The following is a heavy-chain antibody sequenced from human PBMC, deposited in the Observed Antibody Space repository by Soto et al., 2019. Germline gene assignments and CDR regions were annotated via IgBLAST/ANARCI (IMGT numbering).Heavy chain of an antibody. J-gene: IGHJ4*02. CDR1: GGSLSGYY. V-gene: IGHV4-34*01. D-gene: IGHD6-19*01. CDR3: GRGDKVAGTDY. Sequence: SETLSLTCAVYGGSLSGYYWSGIRQSPGKGLEWIGEINHSGSTNYNPSLKSRVSISVDTSKNQFSLKVSSATAADTAVYYCGRGDKVAGTDYWGQGTLVTVSS. CDR2: INHSGST.